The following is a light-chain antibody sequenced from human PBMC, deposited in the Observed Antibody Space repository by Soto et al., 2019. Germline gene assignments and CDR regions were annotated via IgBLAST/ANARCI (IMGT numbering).Light chain of an antibody. Sequence: DIVMTQSPDSLAVSLGERATINCKSSQSVLYSSNNRNYLAWYQLKPGQPPKLLVYWASTRESGVPDRFSGSGSGTDFTLTISSLQAEDVAVYYCQQHYDVPRITFGQGTRLEI. CDR3: QQHYDVPRIT. CDR2: WAS. CDR1: QSVLYSSNNRNY. J-gene: IGKJ5*01. V-gene: IGKV4-1*01.